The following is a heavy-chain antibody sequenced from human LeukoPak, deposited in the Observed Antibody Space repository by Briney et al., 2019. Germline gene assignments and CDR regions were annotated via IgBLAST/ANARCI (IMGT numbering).Heavy chain of an antibody. CDR2: IDWDDDK. J-gene: IGHJ6*03. D-gene: IGHD3-10*01. V-gene: IGHV2-70*11. CDR3: ARVRWFGETYYYMDV. Sequence: SGPALVKPTQTLTLTCTFSGFSLSTSGMCVSWIRQPPGKALEWLARIDWDDDKYYSTSLKTRLTISKDTSKNQVVLTMTNMDPVDTATYYCARVRWFGETYYYMDVWGKGTTVTISS. CDR1: GFSLSTSGMC.